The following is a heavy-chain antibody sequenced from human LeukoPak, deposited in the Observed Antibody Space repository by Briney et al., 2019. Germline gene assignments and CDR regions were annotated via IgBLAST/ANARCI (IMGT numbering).Heavy chain of an antibody. Sequence: SETLSLTCAVYGGSFSGYYWSWIRQPPGKGLEWIGEINHSGSTNYNPSLKSRVTISVDTSKNQFSLKLSSVTAADTVVYYCARGYYGSGSYRDWGQGTLVTVSS. CDR2: INHSGST. CDR3: ARGYYGSGSYRD. CDR1: GGSFSGYY. V-gene: IGHV4-34*01. J-gene: IGHJ4*02. D-gene: IGHD3-10*01.